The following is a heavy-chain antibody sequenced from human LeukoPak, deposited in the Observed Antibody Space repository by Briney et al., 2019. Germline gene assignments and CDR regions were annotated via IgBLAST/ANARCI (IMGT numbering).Heavy chain of an antibody. D-gene: IGHD5-24*01. Sequence: SVKVSCKASGFTFTSSAVQWVRQARGQRLEWIGWIVVGSGNTNYAQKFQERVTITRDMSTSTAYMELSSLRSEDTAVYYCAAGMALLGSRSPYFDYWGQGTLVTVSS. CDR2: IVVGSGNT. CDR3: AAGMALLGSRSPYFDY. CDR1: GFTFTSSA. V-gene: IGHV1-58*01. J-gene: IGHJ4*02.